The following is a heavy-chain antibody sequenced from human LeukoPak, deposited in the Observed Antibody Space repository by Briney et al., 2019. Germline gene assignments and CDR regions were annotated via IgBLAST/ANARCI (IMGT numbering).Heavy chain of an antibody. CDR1: GGTFSSYA. J-gene: IGHJ6*02. D-gene: IGHD2-21*02. CDR3: ARRAESHIVVVTGLDV. CDR2: TIPIFGTA. Sequence: SVKVSCKASGGTFSSYAISWVRQAPGQGLEWMGGTIPIFGTANYAQKFQGRVTITADESASTAYMELSSLRSEDTAVYYCARRAESHIVVVTGLDVLGQGTTVTVSS. V-gene: IGHV1-69*13.